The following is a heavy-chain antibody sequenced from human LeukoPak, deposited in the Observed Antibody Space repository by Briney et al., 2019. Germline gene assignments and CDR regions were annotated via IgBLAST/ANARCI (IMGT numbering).Heavy chain of an antibody. CDR1: GFTFRNSA. D-gene: IGHD3-22*01. CDR2: IYSSGIS. J-gene: IGHJ3*01. Sequence: GSLRLSCAASGFTFRNSAMSWVRQAPGKGLEWIGYIYSSGISNYNPSLKSRLTISVDTSQNQFSLRLTSVTAAETAVYYCARRGPYDSTGYAFDLWGPGTLVTVSS. CDR3: ARRGPYDSTGYAFDL. V-gene: IGHV4-59*01.